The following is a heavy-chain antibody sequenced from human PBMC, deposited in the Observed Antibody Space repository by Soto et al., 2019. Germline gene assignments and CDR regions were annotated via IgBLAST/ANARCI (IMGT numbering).Heavy chain of an antibody. CDR3: ARDRGILDV. D-gene: IGHD3-10*01. Sequence: SETLSLTCTVSGGSISSYYWSWIRQPPGKGLEWIGYIYYSGSTNYNPSLKSRVNISVDTSKNQFSLKLSSVTAADTAVYYCARDRGILDVWGQGTTVTVSS. V-gene: IGHV4-59*01. J-gene: IGHJ6*02. CDR1: GGSISSYY. CDR2: IYYSGST.